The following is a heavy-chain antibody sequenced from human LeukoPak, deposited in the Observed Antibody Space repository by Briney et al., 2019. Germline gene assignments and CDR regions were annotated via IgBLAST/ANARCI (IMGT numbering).Heavy chain of an antibody. Sequence: ASVKVSCKASGYTFTSYGISWVRQAPGQGLEWMGWISAYNGNTNYAQKLQGRVTMTTDTSTSTAYMELRSLRSDDTAVYYCARDGHGIAAGVWFDPWGQGTLVTVSS. CDR2: ISAYNGNT. CDR3: ARDGHGIAAGVWFDP. V-gene: IGHV1-18*01. CDR1: GYTFTSYG. D-gene: IGHD6-13*01. J-gene: IGHJ5*02.